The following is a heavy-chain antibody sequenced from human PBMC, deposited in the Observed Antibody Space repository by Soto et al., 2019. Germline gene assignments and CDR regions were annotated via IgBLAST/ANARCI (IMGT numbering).Heavy chain of an antibody. CDR1: GYTFTSYD. V-gene: IGHV1-8*01. D-gene: IGHD4-17*01. J-gene: IGHJ3*02. Sequence: ASVKVSCKASGYTFTSYDINWVRQATGQGLEWMGWMNPNSGNTGYAQKFQGRVTMTRNTSISTAYMELSSLRSEDTAVYYCARDHYGDYVNAFDIWGQGTMDTVSS. CDR2: MNPNSGNT. CDR3: ARDHYGDYVNAFDI.